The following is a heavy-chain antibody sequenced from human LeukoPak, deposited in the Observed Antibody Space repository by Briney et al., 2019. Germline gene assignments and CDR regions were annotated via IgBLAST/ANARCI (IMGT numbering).Heavy chain of an antibody. CDR3: AKGWLAPGPTYDY. D-gene: IGHD5-12*01. CDR2: ISASGGTT. Sequence: PGGSLRLSCAASGFTFSGYAMGWLRQAPGRGPEWVSAISASGGTTHYADSVKGRFTLSRDNSRNTLHLQLHSLRAEDTAIYYCAKGWLAPGPTYDYWGQGTLVTVSS. J-gene: IGHJ4*02. CDR1: GFTFSGYA. V-gene: IGHV3-23*01.